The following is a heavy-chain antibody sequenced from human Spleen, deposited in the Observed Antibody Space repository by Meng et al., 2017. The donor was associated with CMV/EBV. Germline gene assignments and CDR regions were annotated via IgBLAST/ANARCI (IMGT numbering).Heavy chain of an antibody. D-gene: IGHD6-13*01. CDR2: IGTAGDT. CDR1: GFTFSSYD. Sequence: GGSLRLSCAASGFTFSSYDMHWVRQATGKGLEWVSAIGTAGDTYYPGSVKGRFTISRENAKNSLYLQMNSLRAGDTAVYYCARINGYSSSWSHFDYWGQGTLVTVSS. V-gene: IGHV3-13*01. J-gene: IGHJ4*02. CDR3: ARINGYSSSWSHFDY.